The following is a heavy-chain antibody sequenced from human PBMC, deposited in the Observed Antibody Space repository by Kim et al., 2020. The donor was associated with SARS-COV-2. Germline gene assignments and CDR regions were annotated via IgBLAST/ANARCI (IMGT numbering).Heavy chain of an antibody. CDR1: GFTFSSYG. V-gene: IGHV3-33*06. CDR2: IWYDGSNK. D-gene: IGHD4-17*01. CDR3: AKDLLTTVTTAGYGMDV. Sequence: GGSLRLSCAASGFTFSSYGMHWVRQAPGKGLEWVAVIWYDGSNKYYADSVKGRFTISRDNSKNTLYLQMNGLRAEDTAVYYCAKDLLTTVTTAGYGMDVWGQGTTVTVSS. J-gene: IGHJ6*02.